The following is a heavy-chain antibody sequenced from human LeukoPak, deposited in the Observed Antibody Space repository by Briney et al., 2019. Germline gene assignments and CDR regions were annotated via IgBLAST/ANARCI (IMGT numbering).Heavy chain of an antibody. CDR3: AASDIWRTRGVY. J-gene: IGHJ4*02. CDR2: TYSGGST. CDR1: GYSFTRYW. V-gene: IGHV3-66*01. Sequence: GGSLRLSCKGSGYSFTRYWIGWVRRMPGKGLGWGSVTYSGGSTYYADSVKGRFTISRDNSKNTLYLQMNSVGSEDTAVYYCAASDIWRTRGVYWGQGTLVTVSS. D-gene: IGHD3-3*01.